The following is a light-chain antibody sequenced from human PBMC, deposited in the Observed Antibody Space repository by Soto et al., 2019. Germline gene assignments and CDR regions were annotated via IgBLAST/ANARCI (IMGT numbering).Light chain of an antibody. CDR2: DAS. J-gene: IGKJ2*01. CDR1: QTINAW. V-gene: IGKV1-5*01. CDR3: QQHNDYSAFT. Sequence: DIHMTQSPSSLSASVGDRVTITCRASQTINAWLAWYQLRPGQAPKLLIFDASTLQSGVPSRFSGSGFGTEFTLTITSLQPDDSATYYCQQHNDYSAFTFGQGTKLELK.